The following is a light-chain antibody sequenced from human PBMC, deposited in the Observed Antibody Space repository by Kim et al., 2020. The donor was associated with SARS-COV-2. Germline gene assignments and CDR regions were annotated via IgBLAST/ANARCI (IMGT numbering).Light chain of an antibody. CDR1: QTVIYKSNNKNN. J-gene: IGKJ2*03. V-gene: IGKV4-1*01. Sequence: RGTLNCKAIQTVIYKSNNKNNLAWYQQKPGQAPKLLMYWASIRESGVSDRFSGSGSETDFTLTISSLQAEEVAVYYCQQYYSTPPSFGQGTKLEI. CDR2: WAS. CDR3: QQYYSTPPS.